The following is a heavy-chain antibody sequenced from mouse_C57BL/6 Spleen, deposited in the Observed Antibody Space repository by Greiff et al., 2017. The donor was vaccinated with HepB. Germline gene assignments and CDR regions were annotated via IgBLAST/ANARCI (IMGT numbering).Heavy chain of an antibody. CDR2: IYPRSGNT. CDR3: ARRGLDYDDAMDY. V-gene: IGHV1-81*01. J-gene: IGHJ4*01. D-gene: IGHD2-4*01. Sequence: LQESGAELARPGASVKLSCKASGYTFTSYGISWVKQRTGQGLEWIGEIYPRSGNTYYNEKFKGKATLTADKSSSTAYMELRSLTSEDSAVYFCARRGLDYDDAMDYWGQGTSVTVSS. CDR1: GYTFTSYG.